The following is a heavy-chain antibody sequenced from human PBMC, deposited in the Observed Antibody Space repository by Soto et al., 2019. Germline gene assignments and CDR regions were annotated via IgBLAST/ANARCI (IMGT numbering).Heavy chain of an antibody. CDR3: ARWTIEYCSGGSCSRQYFQH. Sequence: SETLSLTCTVSGGSISSSSYYWVWIRQPPGKGLEWIGSIYYSGSTYYNPSLKSRVTISVDTSKNQFPLKLSSVTAADTAVYYCARWTIEYCSGGSCSRQYFQHWGQGTLVTVS. D-gene: IGHD2-15*01. CDR2: IYYSGST. CDR1: GGSISSSSYY. V-gene: IGHV4-39*01. J-gene: IGHJ1*01.